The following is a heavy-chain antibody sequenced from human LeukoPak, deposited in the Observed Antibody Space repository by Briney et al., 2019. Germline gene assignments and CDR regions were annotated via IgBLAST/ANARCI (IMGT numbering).Heavy chain of an antibody. Sequence: GGSLRLSCAASGFTFSDYYMSWIRQAPGKGLEWVSYISSSGSTIYYADSVKGRFTISRDNAKNSLYLQMNSLRAEDTAVYYCARYSDSSGPGHYYYYGMDVWGQGTTVTVSS. V-gene: IGHV3-11*01. J-gene: IGHJ6*02. CDR2: ISSSGSTI. CDR1: GFTFSDYY. D-gene: IGHD6-19*01. CDR3: ARYSDSSGPGHYYYYGMDV.